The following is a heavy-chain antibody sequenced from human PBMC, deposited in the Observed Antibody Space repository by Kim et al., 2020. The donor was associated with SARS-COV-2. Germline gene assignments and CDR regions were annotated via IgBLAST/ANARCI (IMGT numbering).Heavy chain of an antibody. CDR3: ARDSRYDRKYGMDV. CDR1: GYTFTSYA. Sequence: ASVKVSCKASGYTFTSYAMHWVRQAPGQRLEWVGWINAGNGNTKYSQKFQGRVTITRDTSASTAYMELSSLRSEDTAVYYCARDSRYDRKYGMDVWGQGTTVTVSS. D-gene: IGHD3-9*01. CDR2: INAGNGNT. V-gene: IGHV1-3*01. J-gene: IGHJ6*02.